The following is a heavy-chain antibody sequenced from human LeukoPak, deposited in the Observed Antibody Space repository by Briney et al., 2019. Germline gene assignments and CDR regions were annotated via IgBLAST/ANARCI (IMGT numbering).Heavy chain of an antibody. V-gene: IGHV3-33*01. D-gene: IGHD6-13*01. CDR3: ARDKFGGSSSLIDY. Sequence: GGSLRLPCAASGFTFNSYGMHWVRQAPGKGLEWVAVIWYDGSNKFYADSVKGRFTISRDNSKNTLYLQMNSLRVEDTAVYYCARDKFGGSSSLIDYWGQGTLVTVSS. J-gene: IGHJ4*02. CDR2: IWYDGSNK. CDR1: GFTFNSYG.